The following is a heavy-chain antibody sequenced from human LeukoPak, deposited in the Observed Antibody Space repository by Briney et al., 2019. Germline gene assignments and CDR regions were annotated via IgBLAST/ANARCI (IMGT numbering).Heavy chain of an antibody. CDR1: GGSLSSYY. D-gene: IGHD5-18*01. CDR2: IYYSGST. J-gene: IGHJ4*02. Sequence: SETLSLTCTVSGGSLSSYYWSWIRQPPGKGLEWIGYIYYSGSTNYNPSLKSRVTISVDTSKNQFSLKLSSVTAADTAVYYCARGGYSYGYRIDYWGQGTLVTVSS. V-gene: IGHV4-59*01. CDR3: ARGGYSYGYRIDY.